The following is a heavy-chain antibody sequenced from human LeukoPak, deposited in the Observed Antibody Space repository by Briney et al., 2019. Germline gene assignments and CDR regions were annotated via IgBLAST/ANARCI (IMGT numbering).Heavy chain of an antibody. CDR1: GFTFRSYA. J-gene: IGHJ4*02. Sequence: GGSLRLSCAASGFTFRSYAMHWVRRAPGKGLEWVAVISYDGSNKYNADSVKGRFTISRDNSKNTLYLQMNSLRTEDTAMYYCARGTAMGDEKYFDYWGQGTLVTVSS. CDR3: ARGTAMGDEKYFDY. V-gene: IGHV3-30*04. D-gene: IGHD3-16*01. CDR2: ISYDGSNK.